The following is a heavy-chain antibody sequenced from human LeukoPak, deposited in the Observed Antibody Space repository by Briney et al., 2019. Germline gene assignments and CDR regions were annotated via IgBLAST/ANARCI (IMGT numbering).Heavy chain of an antibody. V-gene: IGHV4-30-4*08. J-gene: IGHJ6*03. CDR1: GGSISSGDYY. CDR2: IYYSGST. CDR3: ARGDDYYYYMDV. Sequence: KPPQTLSLTCTLSGGSISSGDYYWSWIRQPPGKGLEWIGYIYYSGSTYYNPSLKSRVTISVDTSKNQFSLKLSSVTAADTAVYYCARGDDYYYYMDVWGKGTTVTVSS.